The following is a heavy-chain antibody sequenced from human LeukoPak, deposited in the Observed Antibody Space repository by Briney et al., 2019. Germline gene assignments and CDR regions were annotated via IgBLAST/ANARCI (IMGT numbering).Heavy chain of an antibody. CDR2: ISGSGGST. CDR1: GFTFSSYA. J-gene: IGHJ4*02. CDR3: AKDGYYYGSGSYSPFDY. V-gene: IGHV3-23*01. D-gene: IGHD3-10*01. Sequence: PGGSLRLSCAASGFTFSSYAMSWVRQAPGKGLEWVSAISGSGGSTYYADSVKGRFTISRDNYKNTLYLQMNSLRAEDTAVYYCAKDGYYYGSGSYSPFDYWGQGTLVTVSS.